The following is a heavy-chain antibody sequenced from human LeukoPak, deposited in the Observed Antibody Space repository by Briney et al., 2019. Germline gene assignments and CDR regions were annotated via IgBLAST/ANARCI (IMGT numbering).Heavy chain of an antibody. V-gene: IGHV4-61*08. D-gene: IGHD3-3*01. Sequence: SETLSLTCTVSGGSISSGDYYWSWIRQPPGKGLEWIGYIYYSGSTNYNPSLKSRVTISVDTSKNQFSLKLSSVTAADTAVYYCARVLRKLRFFPFMDVWGKGTTVTVSS. J-gene: IGHJ6*03. CDR2: IYYSGST. CDR3: ARVLRKLRFFPFMDV. CDR1: GGSISSGDYY.